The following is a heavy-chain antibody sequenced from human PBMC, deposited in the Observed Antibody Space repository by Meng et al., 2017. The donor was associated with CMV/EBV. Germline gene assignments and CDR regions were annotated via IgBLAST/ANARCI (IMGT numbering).Heavy chain of an antibody. Sequence: GGSLRLSCKVSGYSFTSYWIGWVRQMPGKGLEWMGIIYPGDADTRYSPSFQGQVTITDDKSISTAYLQWSSLKASDTAMYYCARHSGRGYSHGWYGMDVWGQGTTVTVSS. V-gene: IGHV5-51*01. D-gene: IGHD5-18*01. CDR3: ARHSGRGYSHGWYGMDV. J-gene: IGHJ6*02. CDR1: GYSFTSYW. CDR2: IYPGDADT.